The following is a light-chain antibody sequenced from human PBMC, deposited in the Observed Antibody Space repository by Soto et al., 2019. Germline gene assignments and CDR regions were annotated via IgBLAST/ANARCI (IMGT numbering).Light chain of an antibody. V-gene: IGLV1-40*01. J-gene: IGLJ1*01. Sequence: QAVVTQPPSVSGAPGQRVTISCTGGSSNIGSTYDVHWYQQFPGTAPKLLIYGNNNRPSGVPDRFSGSKSGTSASLAITGLQPGDEADYYCQSYDSTLRGSVFGTGTQLTVL. CDR3: QSYDSTLRGSV. CDR1: SSNIGSTYD. CDR2: GNN.